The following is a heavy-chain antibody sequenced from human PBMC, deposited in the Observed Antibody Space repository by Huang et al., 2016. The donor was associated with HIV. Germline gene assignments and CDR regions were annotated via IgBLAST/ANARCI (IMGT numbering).Heavy chain of an antibody. Sequence: QVQLVESGGGVVQPGRSLRLSCAASGFTFSNFTMHWVRQAPGKGLKGVSVIYYDGSDTYYADAVRGRFTISRDNSKNTLYLQMNSLRAEDTAVYYCARAALGYYDYWGQGTLVTVSS. V-gene: IGHV3-30*04. J-gene: IGHJ4*02. CDR1: GFTFSNFT. D-gene: IGHD2-15*01. CDR3: ARAALGYYDY. CDR2: IYYDGSDT.